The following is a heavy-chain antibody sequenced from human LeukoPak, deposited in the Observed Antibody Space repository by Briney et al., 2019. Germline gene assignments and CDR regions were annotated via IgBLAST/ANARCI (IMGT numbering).Heavy chain of an antibody. CDR3: ARSAYYYDSRGYHNFYHYGMDV. Sequence: PGGSLRLSCAASGFTFSTYGMHWVRQAPGKGLEWVAVISYDGSNKYYADSVKGRFTISRDNSKNTLYLQMNSLGAEDTAVYYCARSAYYYDSRGYHNFYHYGMDVWGQGTTVTVSS. CDR2: ISYDGSNK. CDR1: GFTFSTYG. D-gene: IGHD3-22*01. V-gene: IGHV3-30*03. J-gene: IGHJ6*02.